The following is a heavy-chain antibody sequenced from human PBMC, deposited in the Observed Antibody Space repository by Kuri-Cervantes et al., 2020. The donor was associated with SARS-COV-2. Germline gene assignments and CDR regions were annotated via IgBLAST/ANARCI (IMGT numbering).Heavy chain of an antibody. CDR1: GFTFSSYA. Sequence: GESLKISCAASGFTFSSYAMSWVRQAPGKGLEWVSAISGSGGSTYYADSVKGRFTISRDNSKNTLYLQMNSLRAEDTAVYYCARTYCSSTSCYTGWSDYYYYYMDVWGKGTTVTVSS. D-gene: IGHD2-2*02. J-gene: IGHJ6*03. CDR3: ARTYCSSTSCYTGWSDYYYYYMDV. CDR2: ISGSGGST. V-gene: IGHV3-23*01.